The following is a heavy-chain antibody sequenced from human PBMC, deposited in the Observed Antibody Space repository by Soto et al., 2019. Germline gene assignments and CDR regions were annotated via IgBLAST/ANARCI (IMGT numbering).Heavy chain of an antibody. Sequence: SETLSPTCAVYGGSISGYYWSWIRQPPRKGLEWIGEINHSGSTNYNPSLKSRVTISVDTSKNQFSLKLSSVTAADTALYYCARGIYGDYEIDYWGQGTLVTVSS. V-gene: IGHV4-34*01. CDR3: ARGIYGDYEIDY. J-gene: IGHJ4*02. D-gene: IGHD4-17*01. CDR1: GGSISGYY. CDR2: INHSGST.